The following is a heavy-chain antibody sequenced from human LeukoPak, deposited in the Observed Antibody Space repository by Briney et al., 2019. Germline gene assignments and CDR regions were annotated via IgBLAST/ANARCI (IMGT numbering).Heavy chain of an antibody. D-gene: IGHD3-10*01. Sequence: PSETLSPTCTVSGGSISSNYWSWIRQPPGKGLEWIGYIYYSGSTNYNPSLKSRVTISVDTSKNQFSLKLSSVTAADTAVYYCARVISPDSYYYYSYYYMDVWGKGTTVTVSS. CDR2: IYYSGST. V-gene: IGHV4-59*01. CDR1: GGSISSNY. CDR3: ARVISPDSYYYYSYYYMDV. J-gene: IGHJ6*03.